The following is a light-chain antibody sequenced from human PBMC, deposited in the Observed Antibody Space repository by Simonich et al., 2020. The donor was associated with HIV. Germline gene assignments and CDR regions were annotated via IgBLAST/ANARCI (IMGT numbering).Light chain of an antibody. Sequence: DIVMPQTPLSLSVTPGQPASISCKSSQSLLHSDGKTYLYWYLQKPGQSPQLLIYVGSNRASGVPDRFSGSGSGTDFTLKISRVEAEDVGVYYCMQALQTPYTFGQGTKLEIK. CDR3: MQALQTPYT. J-gene: IGKJ2*01. V-gene: IGKV2-28*01. CDR1: QSLLHSDGKTY. CDR2: VGS.